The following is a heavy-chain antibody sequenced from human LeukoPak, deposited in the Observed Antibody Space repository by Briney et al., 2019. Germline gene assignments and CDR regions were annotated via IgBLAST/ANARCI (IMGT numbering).Heavy chain of an antibody. J-gene: IGHJ4*02. D-gene: IGHD4-11*01. CDR1: GFTFSSYA. V-gene: IGHV3-23*01. CDR2: ISGSGGST. Sequence: GGSLRLSCAASGFTFSSYAMSWVRQAPGKGLEWVSAISGSGGSTYYVDSVKGRFTISRDNSKNTLYLQMNSLRAEDTTVYDCAKAVDNNYPHFDYWGQGTLVTVSS. CDR3: AKAVDNNYPHFDY.